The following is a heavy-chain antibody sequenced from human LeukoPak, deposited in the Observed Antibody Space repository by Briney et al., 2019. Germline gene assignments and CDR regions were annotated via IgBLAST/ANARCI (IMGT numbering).Heavy chain of an antibody. Sequence: SETLSLTCTVSGGSISNYCWSCIRQPAGKGLEWIGRICNSGSTNYNPSLKSRVTMSVDTSKNQFSLKLSSVTAADTAVYYCARLNYDSSGYYKIPYYFDYWGQGTLVTVSS. CDR3: ARLNYDSSGYYKIPYYFDY. J-gene: IGHJ4*02. V-gene: IGHV4-4*07. CDR1: GGSISNYC. D-gene: IGHD3-22*01. CDR2: ICNSGST.